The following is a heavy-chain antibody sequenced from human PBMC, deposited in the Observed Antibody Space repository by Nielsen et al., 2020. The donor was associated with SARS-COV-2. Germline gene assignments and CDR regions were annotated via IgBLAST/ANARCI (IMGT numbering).Heavy chain of an antibody. V-gene: IGHV3-33*06. CDR1: GFTFSSYG. J-gene: IGHJ4*02. CDR2: IWYDGSNK. CDR3: AKSPQNRYYDSSGYWDY. D-gene: IGHD3-22*01. Sequence: GGSLRLSCAASGFTFSSYGMHWVRQAPGKGLEWVAVIWYDGSNKYYADSVKGRFTISRDNSKNTLYLQMNSLRAEDTAVYYCAKSPQNRYYDSSGYWDYWGQGTLVTVSS.